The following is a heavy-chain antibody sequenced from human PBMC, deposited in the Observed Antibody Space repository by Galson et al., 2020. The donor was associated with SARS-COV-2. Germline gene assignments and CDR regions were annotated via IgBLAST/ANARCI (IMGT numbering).Heavy chain of an antibody. J-gene: IGHJ6*02. V-gene: IGHV1-18*04. CDR2: ISAYNGNT. CDR1: GYTFTSYG. CDR3: AHCSGGSCYPDYYGMDV. Sequence: ASVKVSCKASGYTFTSYGISWVRQAPGQGLEWMGWISAYNGNTNYAQKLQGRVTMTTDTSTSTAYMELRSLRSDDTAVYYCAHCSGGSCYPDYYGMDVWGQGITVTGAS. D-gene: IGHD2-15*01.